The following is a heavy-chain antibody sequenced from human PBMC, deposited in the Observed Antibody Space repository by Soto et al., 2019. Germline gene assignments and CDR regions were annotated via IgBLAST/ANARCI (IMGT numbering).Heavy chain of an antibody. J-gene: IGHJ5*02. V-gene: IGHV4-39*01. D-gene: IGHD3-22*01. CDR3: ARQVSNYYDSSGYYVLGNWFDP. Sequence: SETLSLTCTVSGGSISSSSYYWGWIRQPPGKGLEWIGSIYYSGSTYYNPSLKSRVTISVDTSKNQFSLKLSSVTAADTAVYYFARQVSNYYDSSGYYVLGNWFDPWGQGTLFTVSS. CDR1: GGSISSSSYY. CDR2: IYYSGST.